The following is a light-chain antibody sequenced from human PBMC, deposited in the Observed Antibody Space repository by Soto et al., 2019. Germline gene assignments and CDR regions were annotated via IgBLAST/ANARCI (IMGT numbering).Light chain of an antibody. V-gene: IGKV3-15*01. CDR2: GAS. Sequence: EIVMTQSPATLSVSPGVRATLSCRASQSVSSNLAWYQQKPGQAPRLLIYGASTRATGIPARFSGSGSGTEFTLTISSLQSEDFAVYYCQHYNNWPYTFGQGTKLEIK. CDR3: QHYNNWPYT. J-gene: IGKJ2*01. CDR1: QSVSSN.